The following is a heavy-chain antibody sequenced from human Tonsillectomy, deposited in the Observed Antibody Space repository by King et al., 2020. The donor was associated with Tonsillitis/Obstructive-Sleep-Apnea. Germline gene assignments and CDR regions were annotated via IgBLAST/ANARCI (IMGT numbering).Heavy chain of an antibody. Sequence: VQLVQSGAEVKKPGESLKISCKGSGYSFTSYWIVWVRQMPGKGLEWMGIIYPGDSDTRYSPSFQGKVTIAADKSISTAYLQWSSLKASDTAMYYGARPYCSGGGCRTYWFDPWGQGTLVTVSS. V-gene: IGHV5-51*01. CDR3: ARPYCSGGGCRTYWFDP. CDR2: IYPGDSDT. CDR1: GYSFTSYW. J-gene: IGHJ5*02. D-gene: IGHD2-15*01.